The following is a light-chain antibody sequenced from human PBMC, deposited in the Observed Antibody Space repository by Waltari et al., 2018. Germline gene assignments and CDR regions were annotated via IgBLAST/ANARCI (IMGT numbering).Light chain of an antibody. V-gene: IGKV1-NL1*01. CDR3: QQYHNTPFT. Sequence: DIQMTQSPPSLSASVGDRVTITCRVSQGISNSLAWFQQKAGKAPTLLLYAASRLESGAPSRFSGSGSGTDYTLTISSLQPEDFATYYCQQYHNTPFTFGPGTKVDIK. J-gene: IGKJ3*01. CDR2: AAS. CDR1: QGISNS.